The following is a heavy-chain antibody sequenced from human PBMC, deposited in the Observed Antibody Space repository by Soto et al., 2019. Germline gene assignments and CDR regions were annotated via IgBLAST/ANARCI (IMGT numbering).Heavy chain of an antibody. J-gene: IGHJ5*02. D-gene: IGHD1-1*01. V-gene: IGHV1-2*02. CDR1: GYTFTGYY. CDR2: INPNSGGT. CDR3: ARAPPPNDEPPGVYNWFDH. Sequence: QVQLVQSGAEVKKPGASVKVSCKASGYTFTGYYMHWVRQAPGQGLEWMGWINPNSGGTNYAQKFQGRVTMTRDTYISTAYMELSRLRSDDTAVYYCARAPPPNDEPPGVYNWFDHWGQGTLVTVSS.